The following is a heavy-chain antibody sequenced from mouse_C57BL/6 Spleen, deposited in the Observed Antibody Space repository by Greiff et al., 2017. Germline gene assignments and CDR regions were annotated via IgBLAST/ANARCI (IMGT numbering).Heavy chain of an antibody. D-gene: IGHD1-1*01. CDR3: VRHGTVVASPYAMDY. Sequence: EVKLVESGGGLVQPKGSLKLSCAASGFSFNTYAMNWVRQAPGKGLEWVARIRSKSNNYATYYADSVKDRFTISRDDSESMLYLQMNNLKTEDTAMYYGVRHGTVVASPYAMDYWGQGTSVTVSS. CDR2: IRSKSNNYAT. V-gene: IGHV10-1*01. CDR1: GFSFNTYA. J-gene: IGHJ4*01.